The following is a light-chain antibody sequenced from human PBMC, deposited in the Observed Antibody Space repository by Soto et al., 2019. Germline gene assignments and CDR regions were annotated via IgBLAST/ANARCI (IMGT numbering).Light chain of an antibody. Sequence: QSVLTQPPSASGTPGQRVTISCSGSSSNIGSNTVNWYQQLPGMAPKLLIYSNNQRPSGVPGRFSGSKSGTSASLAISGLQSEEEADYYCAAWDDSLNGVVFGGGTKVTVL. CDR3: AAWDDSLNGVV. CDR2: SNN. V-gene: IGLV1-44*01. CDR1: SSNIGSNT. J-gene: IGLJ2*01.